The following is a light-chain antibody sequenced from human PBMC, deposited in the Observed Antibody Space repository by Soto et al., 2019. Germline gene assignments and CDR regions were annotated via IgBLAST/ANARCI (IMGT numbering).Light chain of an antibody. J-gene: IGKJ1*01. Sequence: EIVLTQSPATLSLSPGERATLSCRASQSVSSHLAWFQQRPGQAPRLLIYDASNRATGIPARFSGRGSGTDFTLTISSLEPEDFAAYYCQQRSSAITFGQGTKVDI. CDR3: QQRSSAIT. CDR2: DAS. CDR1: QSVSSH. V-gene: IGKV3-11*01.